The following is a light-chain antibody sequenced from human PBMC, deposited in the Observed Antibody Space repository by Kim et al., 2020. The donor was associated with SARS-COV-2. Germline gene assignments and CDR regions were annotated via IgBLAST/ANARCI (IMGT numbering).Light chain of an antibody. CDR2: SDK. CDR1: SSNIRSNT. J-gene: IGLJ2*01. Sequence: RVTISCSGNSSNIRSNTENLYPHLSGPAPKLLIYSDKQRPSGVPARFSGSKSGTSAFLAISGLQSADEADYYCAAWYDSLNGQVVFGGGTQLTVL. CDR3: AAWYDSLNGQVV. V-gene: IGLV1-44*01.